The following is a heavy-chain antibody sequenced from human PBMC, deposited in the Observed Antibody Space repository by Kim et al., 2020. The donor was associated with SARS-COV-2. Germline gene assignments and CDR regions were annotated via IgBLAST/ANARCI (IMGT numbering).Heavy chain of an antibody. CDR3: ASGYYDSSGYYYGAFDI. D-gene: IGHD3-22*01. CDR1: GFTFSSYS. Sequence: GGSLRLSCAASGFTFSSYSMNWVRQAPGKGLEWVSSISSSSSYIYYADSVKGRFTISRDNAKNSLYLQMNSLRAEDTAVYYCASGYYDSSGYYYGAFDIWGQGTMVTVSS. V-gene: IGHV3-21*01. J-gene: IGHJ3*02. CDR2: ISSSSSYI.